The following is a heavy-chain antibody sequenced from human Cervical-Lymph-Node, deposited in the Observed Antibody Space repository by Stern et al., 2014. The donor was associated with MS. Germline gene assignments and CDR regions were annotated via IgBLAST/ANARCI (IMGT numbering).Heavy chain of an antibody. D-gene: IGHD3-22*01. CDR3: AKAVWGYYDSCASDN. J-gene: IGHJ4*02. Sequence: VQLEESGGGVVQPGGSLRLSCTASGFTFSSYGMHWVRQAPGKGLEWVAVISYDGSNKYYEDFVKGRFTISRDNSKNTLYLQMNRLRTEDTAMYYCAKAVWGYYDSCASDNWGQGTLVTVSS. CDR1: GFTFSSYG. CDR2: ISYDGSNK. V-gene: IGHV3-30*18.